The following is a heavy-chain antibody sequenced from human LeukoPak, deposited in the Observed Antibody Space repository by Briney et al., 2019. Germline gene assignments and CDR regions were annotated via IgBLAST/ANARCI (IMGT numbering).Heavy chain of an antibody. CDR2: IKSKTDGGTT. CDR3: TTDPTDIVVVPAAMLVVISETT. J-gene: IGHJ5*02. V-gene: IGHV3-15*01. D-gene: IGHD2-2*01. Sequence: GESLKISCKGSGYSFTSYWIGWVRQMPGKGLEWVGRIKSKTDGGTTDYAAPVKGRFTISRDDSKNTLYLQMNSLKTEDTAVYYCTTDPTDIVVVPAAMLVVISETTWGQGTLVTVSS. CDR1: GYSFTSYW.